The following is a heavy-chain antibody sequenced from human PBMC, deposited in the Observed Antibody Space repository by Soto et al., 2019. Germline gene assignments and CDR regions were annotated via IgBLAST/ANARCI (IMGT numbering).Heavy chain of an antibody. Sequence: EVQLVESGGGLVKPGGSLRLSCAASGFTFSSYSMNWVRQAPGKGLEWVSSIGSSSTYKYYADSVKGRFTVSRHNAKNSLFLQMNSLRAEDTSVYYCARDLHCDSNGFGYWGQGTLVTVSS. V-gene: IGHV3-21*01. J-gene: IGHJ4*02. CDR1: GFTFSSYS. CDR3: ARDLHCDSNGFGY. CDR2: IGSSSTYK. D-gene: IGHD3-22*01.